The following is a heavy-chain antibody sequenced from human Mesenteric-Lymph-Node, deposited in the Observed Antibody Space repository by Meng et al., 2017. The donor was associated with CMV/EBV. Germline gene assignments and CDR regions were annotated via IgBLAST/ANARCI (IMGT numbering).Heavy chain of an antibody. D-gene: IGHD2-15*01. CDR2: MYYSGNT. J-gene: IGHJ4*02. CDR3: AGFRGGKPFDY. Sequence: GSLRLSCTVSGGSISSYYWSWIRQPPGEGLEWIGYMYYSGNTKYNPSLKSRVIISVDTSKNQFSLKLSSVTAADTAVYYCAGFRGGKPFDYWGQGTLVTVSS. V-gene: IGHV4-59*01. CDR1: GGSISSYY.